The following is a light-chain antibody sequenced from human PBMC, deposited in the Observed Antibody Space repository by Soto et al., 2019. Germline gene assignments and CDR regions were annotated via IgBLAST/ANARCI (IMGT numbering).Light chain of an antibody. V-gene: IGKV1-5*01. CDR3: QFYNSYSWT. J-gene: IGKJ1*01. Sequence: DIQMTQSPSTLSASVGDRVTITCRANQFISTWVAWFQQKPGKAPRLLIHEASALRSGVPSRFRGSGSGTEFTLSISSLQRDDFATYYCQFYNSYSWTFGQGTKVEI. CDR2: EAS. CDR1: QFISTW.